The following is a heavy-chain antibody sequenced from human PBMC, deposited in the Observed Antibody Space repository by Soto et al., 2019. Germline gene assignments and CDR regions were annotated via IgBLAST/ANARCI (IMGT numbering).Heavy chain of an antibody. CDR3: AKGGGFVDLLSRYGMDV. CDR2: VSWNGDII. Sequence: EVQLVESGGGLVQPGRSLRLSCAVSGITFDDYAMHWVRQGPGKSLEWVSGVSWNGDIIGYADSVRGRFTISRDNAKRSLYLEMNSLRTEDTALYYCAKGGGFVDLLSRYGMDVWCHGTTVTVSS. CDR1: GITFDDYA. V-gene: IGHV3-9*01. D-gene: IGHD3-10*01. J-gene: IGHJ6*02.